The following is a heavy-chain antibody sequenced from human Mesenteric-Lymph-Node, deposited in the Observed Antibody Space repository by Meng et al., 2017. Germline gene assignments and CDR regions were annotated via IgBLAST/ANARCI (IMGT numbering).Heavy chain of an antibody. V-gene: IGHV3-33*01. CDR1: GFTFSSYG. Sequence: GQLGESGGGVVQRGRSLRLPCAASGFTFSSYGMHWVRQAPGKGREGVAVIWYDGSNKYYADSVKGRVTISRDNSKNTLYLQMNSLRAEDTAVYYCARGEMVRGLDYWGQGTLVTVSS. CDR2: IWYDGSNK. CDR3: ARGEMVRGLDY. D-gene: IGHD3-10*01. J-gene: IGHJ4*02.